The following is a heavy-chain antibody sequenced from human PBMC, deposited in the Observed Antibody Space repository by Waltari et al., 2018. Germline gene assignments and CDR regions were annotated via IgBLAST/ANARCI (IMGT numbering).Heavy chain of an antibody. CDR3: ARRWGSGSPYFDF. D-gene: IGHD3-10*01. CDR1: GGSIRSTNYF. CDR2: INYSGGT. Sequence: QLQLQESGPGLVKPSETLSLTCTVTGGSIRSTNYFWGWIRQPPGKGLEYSGIINYSGGTYYNPSLKSRLTISVDTSKNQFSLNLNSVTAADTALYYCARRWGSGSPYFDFWGQGTLVTVSS. J-gene: IGHJ4*02. V-gene: IGHV4-39*01.